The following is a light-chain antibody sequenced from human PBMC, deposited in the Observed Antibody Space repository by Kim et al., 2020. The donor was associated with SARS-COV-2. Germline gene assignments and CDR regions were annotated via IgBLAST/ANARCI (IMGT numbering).Light chain of an antibody. Sequence: PGKTARITCGGNNIGSKSVHWYQQKTGQAPVLVVYDDSDRPSGIPERFSGSNSGNTATLTISRVEAGDEADYYCQVWDSSSDHHVVFGGGTQLTVL. J-gene: IGLJ2*01. CDR1: NIGSKS. CDR3: QVWDSSSDHHVV. CDR2: DDS. V-gene: IGLV3-21*03.